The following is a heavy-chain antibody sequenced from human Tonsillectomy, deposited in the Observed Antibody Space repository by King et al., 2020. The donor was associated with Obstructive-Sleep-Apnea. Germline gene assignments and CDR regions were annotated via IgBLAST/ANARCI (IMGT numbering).Heavy chain of an antibody. CDR2: IYNNENT. Sequence: VQLQESGPGLVKPSETLSLTCTVSGGSISSYYWSWIRQPAGKGLEWIGRIYNNENTNYNPSLKSRVTMSLDTSQNQFSLKLSSVTAADTAIYYCARGFFYDEDFWGQGTLVTVSS. V-gene: IGHV4-4*07. CDR1: GGSISSYY. CDR3: ARGFFYDEDF. D-gene: IGHD3-16*01. J-gene: IGHJ4*02.